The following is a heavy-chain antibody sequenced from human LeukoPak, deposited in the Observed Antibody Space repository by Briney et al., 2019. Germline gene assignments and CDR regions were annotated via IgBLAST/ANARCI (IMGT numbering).Heavy chain of an antibody. CDR1: GFTFNIRW. Sequence: GGSLRLSCAASGFTFNIRWMHWVRQAPGKGLVWVSRINSDGSSTNYADSVKGRFTISRDNAKNMVYLQMNGLRAEDTAVYYCTPDRSYAMEVWGQGATVAVS. CDR3: TPDRSYAMEV. V-gene: IGHV3-74*01. CDR2: INSDGSST. J-gene: IGHJ6*02.